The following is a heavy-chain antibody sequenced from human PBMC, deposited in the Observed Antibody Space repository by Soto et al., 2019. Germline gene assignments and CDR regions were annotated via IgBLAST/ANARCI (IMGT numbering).Heavy chain of an antibody. J-gene: IGHJ4*02. V-gene: IGHV4-59*01. CDR1: GTSISSYY. D-gene: IGHD2-8*01. CDR3: ARYNSYAIDY. Sequence: SETLSLTCTVSGTSISSYYWSWIRQPPGKGLEWIANIHYSGTTNYNPSLASRVTLSVDTSKNQFSLKMTSVSAADRAMYFCARYNSYAIDYWGRGTLVTVSS. CDR2: IHYSGTT.